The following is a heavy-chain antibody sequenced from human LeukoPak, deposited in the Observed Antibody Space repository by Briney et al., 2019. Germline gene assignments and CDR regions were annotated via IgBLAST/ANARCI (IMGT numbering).Heavy chain of an antibody. CDR1: GYDFTLYD. D-gene: IGHD1-1*01. CDR2: IRHDGGNQ. V-gene: IGHV3-30*02. J-gene: IGHJ4*02. CDR3: ATVKRLEYYFDY. Sequence: PGGSLRLSCAESGYDFTLYDMHWVRQAPGKGLEWVAFIRHDGGNQYYADSVRGRFTISRDNSKNTPYLQMNSLRTEDTAIYYCATVKRLEYYFDYWGQGTLVTVSS.